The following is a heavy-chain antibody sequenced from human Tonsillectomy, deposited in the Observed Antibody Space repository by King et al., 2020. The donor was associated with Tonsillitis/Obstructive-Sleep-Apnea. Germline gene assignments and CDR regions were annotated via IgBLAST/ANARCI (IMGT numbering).Heavy chain of an antibody. CDR2: INSDGSST. Sequence: VQLVESGGGLVQPGGSLRLSCAASVFTLSSYWMHWVRQALGKGLVWVSRINSDGSSTSYADSVKGRFTISSDNAKNTLYLQMNSLRAEDTAVYYCAREGYSSSSPIDYWGQGTLVTVSS. J-gene: IGHJ4*02. V-gene: IGHV3-74*01. CDR1: VFTLSSYW. CDR3: AREGYSSSSPIDY. D-gene: IGHD6-6*01.